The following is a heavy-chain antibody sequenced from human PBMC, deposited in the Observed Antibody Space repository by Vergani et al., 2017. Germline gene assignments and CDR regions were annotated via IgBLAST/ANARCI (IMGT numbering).Heavy chain of an antibody. CDR3: TRGGSYLANVYYGMDV. V-gene: IGHV3-73*01. D-gene: IGHD1-26*01. J-gene: IGHJ6*02. CDR2: IRSKANSYAT. CDR1: GFTFSGSA. Sequence: EVQLVESGGGLVQPGGSLKLSCAASGFTFSGSAMHWVRQASGKGLEWVGRIRSKANSYATAYAASVKGRFTISSDDSKNTAYLQMNSLKTEDTAVYYCTRGGSYLANVYYGMDVWGQGTTVTVSS.